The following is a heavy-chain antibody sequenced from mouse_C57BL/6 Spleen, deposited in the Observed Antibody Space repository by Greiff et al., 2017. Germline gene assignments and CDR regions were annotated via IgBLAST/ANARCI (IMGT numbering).Heavy chain of an antibody. CDR2: IDPEDGGT. CDR3: GREGVLRYDMGY. Sequence: EVQLQQSGAELVKPGASVKLSCTASGFNIKDYYMHWVKQRTEQGLEWIGRIDPEDGGTNYAPKVRGKATMTADTSSTTAYLQLSSLTSEDAGVYDGGREGVLRYDMGYWGQGTSVTVST. D-gene: IGHD5-1*01. V-gene: IGHV14-2*01. J-gene: IGHJ4*01. CDR1: GFNIKDYY.